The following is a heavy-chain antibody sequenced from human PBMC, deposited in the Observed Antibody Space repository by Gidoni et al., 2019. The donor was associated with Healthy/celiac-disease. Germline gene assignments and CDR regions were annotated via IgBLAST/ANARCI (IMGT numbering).Heavy chain of an antibody. CDR1: GFTFSSYS. J-gene: IGHJ4*02. V-gene: IGHV3-21*01. Sequence: EVQLVESGGGLVQPGGSLRLSCAASGFTFSSYSMNWVRQAPGKGLEWVSSISSSSSYIYYADSVKGRFTISRDNAKNSLYLQMNSRRAEDTAVYYCARDGAEKTFDYWGQGTLVTVSS. CDR3: ARDGAEKTFDY. CDR2: ISSSSSYI. D-gene: IGHD3-16*01.